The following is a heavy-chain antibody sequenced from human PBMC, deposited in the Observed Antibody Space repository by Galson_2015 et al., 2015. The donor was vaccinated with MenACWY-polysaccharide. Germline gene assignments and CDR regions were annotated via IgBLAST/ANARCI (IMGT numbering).Heavy chain of an antibody. CDR1: GYTFTSYG. Sequence: SVKVSCKASGYTFTSYGISWVRQAPGQGLEWMGWISAYNGNTNYAQKLQGRVTMTTDTSTSTAYMELRSLRSDDTAVYYCALISYYYDSSGYFPSDYWGQGTLVTVSS. V-gene: IGHV1-18*01. CDR2: ISAYNGNT. D-gene: IGHD3-22*01. J-gene: IGHJ4*02. CDR3: ALISYYYDSSGYFPSDY.